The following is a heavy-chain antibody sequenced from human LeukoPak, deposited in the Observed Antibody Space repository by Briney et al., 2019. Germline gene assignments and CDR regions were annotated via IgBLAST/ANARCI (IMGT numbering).Heavy chain of an antibody. CDR2: IYYSGST. CDR3: ARGGRLAARY. V-gene: IGHV4-61*01. Sequence: SETLSLTCTVSGGSVSSGSYYWSWIRQPPGKGLEWIGYIYYSGSTNYNPSLKSRVTISVDTSKNQFSLKLSSVTAADTAVYYCARGGRLAARYWGQGTMVTVSS. J-gene: IGHJ3*01. CDR1: GGSVSSGSYY. D-gene: IGHD6-6*01.